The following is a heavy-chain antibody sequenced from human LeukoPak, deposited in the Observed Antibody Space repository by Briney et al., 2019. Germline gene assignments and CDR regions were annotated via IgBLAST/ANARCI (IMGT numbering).Heavy chain of an antibody. J-gene: IGHJ3*02. D-gene: IGHD7-27*01. CDR2: VYYSGST. V-gene: IGHV4-59*01. Sequence: SETLSLTCTVPGGSTSNYYWSWIRQPPGKGLEWIGYVYYSGSTNYNPSLKSRVTISVDTSKNQFSLKLSSVTAADAAVYYCARDLRKAGDHDAFDIWGQGTMVTVSS. CDR1: GGSTSNYY. CDR3: ARDLRKAGDHDAFDI.